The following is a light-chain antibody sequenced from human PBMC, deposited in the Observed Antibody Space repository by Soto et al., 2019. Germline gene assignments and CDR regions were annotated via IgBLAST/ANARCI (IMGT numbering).Light chain of an antibody. CDR3: QHYGTSPPWT. Sequence: DIVLTQSPGTLSLSPGERATLSCRASQSVSGSYLAWYQQKPGQAPRLLIYGASSRATGIPDRFSGDGSGTDFTLSISRLEPEDFVVSYCQHYGTSPPWTFGQGTKVEVK. CDR2: GAS. CDR1: QSVSGSY. J-gene: IGKJ1*01. V-gene: IGKV3-20*01.